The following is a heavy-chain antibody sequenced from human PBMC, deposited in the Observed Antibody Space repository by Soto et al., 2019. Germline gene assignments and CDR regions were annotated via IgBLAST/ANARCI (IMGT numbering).Heavy chain of an antibody. J-gene: IGHJ6*02. Sequence: ASVKVSCKASGYTFISYGISWVRQAPGQGLEWMGWISAYNGNTNYAQKHQGRVTMTTDTSTSTAYMELRSLRSDDTAVYYCARESYVFWSVYYTGREGPQNYYYYGMDVWGQGTTVTVSS. CDR3: ARESYVFWSVYYTGREGPQNYYYYGMDV. D-gene: IGHD3-3*01. CDR1: GYTFISYG. V-gene: IGHV1-18*01. CDR2: ISAYNGNT.